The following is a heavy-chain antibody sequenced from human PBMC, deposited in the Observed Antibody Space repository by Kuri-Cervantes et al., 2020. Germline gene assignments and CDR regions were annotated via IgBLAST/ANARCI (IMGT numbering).Heavy chain of an antibody. CDR3: ATNVIAVAGHDF. Sequence: GGSLRLSCAASGFTFSSYWMSWVRQAPGEGLEWVANIKQDGSEKYYVDSVKGRFTIFRDNAKNSLYLQMNSLRAEDTAMYFCATNVIAVAGHDFWGQGTLVTVSS. J-gene: IGHJ4*02. CDR1: GFTFSSYW. V-gene: IGHV3-7*01. D-gene: IGHD6-19*01. CDR2: IKQDGSEK.